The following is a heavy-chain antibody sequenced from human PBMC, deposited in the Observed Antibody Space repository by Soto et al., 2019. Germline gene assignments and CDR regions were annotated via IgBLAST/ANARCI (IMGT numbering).Heavy chain of an antibody. CDR1: GGTFSSYT. D-gene: IGHD2-2*01. V-gene: IGHV1-69*02. CDR3: ARGSPDIVVVPAAISGGDWFDP. J-gene: IGHJ5*02. CDR2: IIPILGIA. Sequence: ASVKVSCKASGGTFSSYTISWVRQAPGQGLEWMGRIIPILGIANYAQKFQGRVTITADKSTSTAYMELSSLRSEDTAVYYCARGSPDIVVVPAAISGGDWFDPWGQGTLVTVSS.